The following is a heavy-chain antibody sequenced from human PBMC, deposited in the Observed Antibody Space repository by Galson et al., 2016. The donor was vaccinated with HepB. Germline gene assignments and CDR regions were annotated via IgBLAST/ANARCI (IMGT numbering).Heavy chain of an antibody. V-gene: IGHV3-30*04. J-gene: IGHJ4*02. CDR2: TSFDGSRV. CDR3: ASGFCASISCPLGHY. D-gene: IGHD1-14*01. CDR1: GFTFTSYP. Sequence: SLRLSCAASGFTFTSYPIHWVRQAXGKGLEXVGVTSFDGSRVYYAESVDGRFTISRDNSQNTVYLQMHNLKTEDTALYYCASGFCASISCPLGHYWGQGAQVTVSS.